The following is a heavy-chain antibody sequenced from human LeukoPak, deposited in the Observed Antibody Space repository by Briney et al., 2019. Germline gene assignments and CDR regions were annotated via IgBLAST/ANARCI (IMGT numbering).Heavy chain of an antibody. V-gene: IGHV3-7*02. Sequence: GGSLRLSCAASGFTFSSFWMSWVRQAPGKGLEWVANIVEDGREMYYVDSVKGRFTISRDNAKNSLFLQMNSLRDEDTAVYYCARGYYSLGYFDYWGQGALVTVSS. CDR1: GFTFSSFW. CDR2: IVEDGREM. D-gene: IGHD3-22*01. CDR3: ARGYYSLGYFDY. J-gene: IGHJ4*02.